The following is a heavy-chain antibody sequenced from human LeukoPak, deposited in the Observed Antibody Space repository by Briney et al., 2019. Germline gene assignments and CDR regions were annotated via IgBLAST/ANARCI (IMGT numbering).Heavy chain of an antibody. CDR1: GFIFSHYG. D-gene: IGHD4-11*01. J-gene: IGHJ4*02. CDR2: IWFDGSNK. CDR3: ARELPPVMKYYFDY. V-gene: IGHV3-33*08. Sequence: GGSLRLSCTASGFIFSHYGMHWVRQAPGKGLEWVAVIWFDGSNKYYADSVKGRFTISRDNSKNTLYLQMDSLRAEDTAVYYCARELPPVMKYYFDYWGQGTLVTVSS.